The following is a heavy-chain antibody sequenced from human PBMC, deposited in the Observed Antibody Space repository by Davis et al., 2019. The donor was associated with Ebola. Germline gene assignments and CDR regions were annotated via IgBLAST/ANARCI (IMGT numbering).Heavy chain of an antibody. CDR2: IYYSGST. CDR1: GGSISSYY. Sequence: SETLSLTCTVSGGSISSYYWSWIRQPPGQGLEWIGYIYYSGSTNYNPSLKSRVTISVDTSKNQFSLKLSSVTAADTAVYYCARAGYDFWSGYYSWGWFDPWGQGTLVTVSS. D-gene: IGHD3-3*01. J-gene: IGHJ5*02. CDR3: ARAGYDFWSGYYSWGWFDP. V-gene: IGHV4-59*01.